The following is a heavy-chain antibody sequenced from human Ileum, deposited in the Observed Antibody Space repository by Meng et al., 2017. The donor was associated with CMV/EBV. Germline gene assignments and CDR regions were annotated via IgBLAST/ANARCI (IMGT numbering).Heavy chain of an antibody. Sequence: DGWFSDYFWAWVRQPPGKGLEWIGEINHSGRSNYNSSLKSRVTILIDTSKNQISLKLSSVTAADTAVYYCARGQRITLVRGGRFDPWGQGTLVTVSS. CDR3: ARGQRITLVRGGRFDP. CDR1: DGWFSDYF. CDR2: INHSGRS. V-gene: IGHV4-34*01. J-gene: IGHJ5*02. D-gene: IGHD3-10*01.